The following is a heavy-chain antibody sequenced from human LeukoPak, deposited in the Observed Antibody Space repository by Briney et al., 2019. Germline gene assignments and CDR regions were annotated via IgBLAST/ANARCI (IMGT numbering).Heavy chain of an antibody. CDR1: GFTFSSYA. CDR2: ISYDGSNK. D-gene: IGHD3-10*01. J-gene: IGHJ5*02. CDR3: AKGWGVPSNGFDP. Sequence: GGSLRLSCAASGFTFSSYAMHWVRQAPGKGLEWVAVISYDGSNKYYADSVKGRFTISRDNSKNTLYLQMNSLRAEDTAVYYCAKGWGVPSNGFDPWGQGTLVTVSS. V-gene: IGHV3-30*04.